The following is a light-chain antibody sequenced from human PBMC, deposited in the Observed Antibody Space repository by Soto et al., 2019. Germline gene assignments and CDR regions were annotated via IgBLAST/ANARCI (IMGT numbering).Light chain of an antibody. J-gene: IGKJ4*01. CDR1: QSIASSY. Sequence: EIVLTQSPGTLSLSPGERATLSCRASQSIASSYLAWYQQKPGQPPRLLLYRTFNRATGIPDRLSGSGSGTEFTLTIRRLEPEDLAVYFCQQFSRPPLTFGGGTMVAI. CDR2: RTF. V-gene: IGKV3-20*01. CDR3: QQFSRPPLT.